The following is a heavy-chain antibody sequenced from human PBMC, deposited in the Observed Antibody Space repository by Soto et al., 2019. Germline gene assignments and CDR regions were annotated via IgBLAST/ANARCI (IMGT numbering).Heavy chain of an antibody. J-gene: IGHJ1*01. Sequence: EVQLVESGGGLVQPGRSLRLSCAASGFTFDDYAMHWVRQAPGKGLEWVSGISWNSGSIGYADSVKGRFTISRDNAKNSLYLQMNSLRAEDTALYYCANGPAVAGTSLAEYFQHWGQGTLVTVSS. D-gene: IGHD6-19*01. CDR1: GFTFDDYA. CDR2: ISWNSGSI. CDR3: ANGPAVAGTSLAEYFQH. V-gene: IGHV3-9*01.